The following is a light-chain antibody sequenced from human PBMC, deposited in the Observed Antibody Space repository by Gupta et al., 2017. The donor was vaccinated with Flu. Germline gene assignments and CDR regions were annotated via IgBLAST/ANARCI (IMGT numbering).Light chain of an antibody. V-gene: IGLV2-14*01. Sequence: ITNYCNGTSSDIGGYDCVSWYQQHPGKAPKLMIFEVSHRPSGVSNRFFGSKSGNTASLTTSGLQPEEEADYYCSSYKNNTTSGVFGGGTKLTVL. CDR1: SSDIGGYDC. J-gene: IGLJ3*02. CDR3: SSYKNNTTSGV. CDR2: EVS.